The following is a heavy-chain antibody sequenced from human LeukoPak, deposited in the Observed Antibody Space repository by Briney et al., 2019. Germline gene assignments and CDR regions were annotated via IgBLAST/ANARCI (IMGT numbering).Heavy chain of an antibody. D-gene: IGHD5-24*01. J-gene: IGHJ4*02. CDR1: GGSISSYY. V-gene: IGHV4-59*01. CDR3: ARGRGWPQSTPFDY. CDR2: IYYSGST. Sequence: PSETLSLTCTVSGGSISSYYWSWIRQPPGKGLEWIGYIYYSGSTNYNPSLKSRVTISVDTSKNQFSLKLSSVTAADTAVYYCARGRGWPQSTPFDYWGQGTLVTVSS.